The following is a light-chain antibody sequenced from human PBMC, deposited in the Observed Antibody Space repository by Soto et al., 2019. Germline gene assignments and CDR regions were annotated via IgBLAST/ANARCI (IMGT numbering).Light chain of an antibody. V-gene: IGLV2-14*01. CDR1: SSDVGGYNY. J-gene: IGLJ1*01. CDR2: DVT. CDR3: SSYASSTTFNFV. Sequence: QSALTQPASVSGSPGQSITISCTGTSSDVGGYNYVSWYQQHPGKAPKLMIYDVTNRPSGVSNRFSGSKSGNTASLTISGLQAEDEADYSCSSYASSTTFNFVFGTGTKLTV.